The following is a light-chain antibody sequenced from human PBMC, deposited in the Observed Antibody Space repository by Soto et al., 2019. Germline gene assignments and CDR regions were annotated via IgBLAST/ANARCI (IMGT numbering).Light chain of an antibody. Sequence: EIVMTQSPAILSVSPGERVTLSCRASQSVSNNLAWYQQKPVQAPRLLIFGTFTRATGIPARFSGSGSGTEFTLTISSLQSEDFAVYYCQQYNDWPPLTFGGGTKVEIK. J-gene: IGKJ4*01. V-gene: IGKV3-15*01. CDR1: QSVSNN. CDR2: GTF. CDR3: QQYNDWPPLT.